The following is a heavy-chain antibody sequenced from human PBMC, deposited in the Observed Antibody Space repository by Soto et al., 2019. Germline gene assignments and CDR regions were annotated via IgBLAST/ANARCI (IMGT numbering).Heavy chain of an antibody. CDR3: AKLGGLEHFPQQWLASHFDY. J-gene: IGHJ4*02. D-gene: IGHD6-19*01. CDR1: GFTFSSYE. Sequence: EVQLVESGGGLVQPGGSLRLSCAASGFTFSSYEMNWVHQAPGKGLEWVSYISSSGSTIYYADSVKGRFTISRDNSKNTLYLQMNSLRAEDTAIYYCAKLGGLEHFPQQWLASHFDYWGQGTLVTVSS. V-gene: IGHV3-48*03. CDR2: ISSSGSTI.